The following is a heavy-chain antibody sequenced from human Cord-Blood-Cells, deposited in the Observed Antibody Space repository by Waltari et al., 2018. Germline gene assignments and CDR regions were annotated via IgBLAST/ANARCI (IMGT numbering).Heavy chain of an antibody. Sequence: QVQLVQSGAEVKKPGASVKVYCKASGYTFTSYGISWVRQAPGQGLEWMGWISAYNGNTNYAQKLQGRVTMTTDTSTSTAYRELRSLRSDDTAVYYCARDRGVVGATRNDAFDIWGQGTMVTVSS. CDR2: ISAYNGNT. J-gene: IGHJ3*02. V-gene: IGHV1-18*01. CDR1: GYTFTSYG. D-gene: IGHD1-26*01. CDR3: ARDRGVVGATRNDAFDI.